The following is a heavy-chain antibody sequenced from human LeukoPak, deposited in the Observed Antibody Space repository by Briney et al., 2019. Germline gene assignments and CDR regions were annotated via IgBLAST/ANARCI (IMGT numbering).Heavy chain of an antibody. V-gene: IGHV1-18*01. CDR1: GYTFTSYG. Sequence: VASVKVSCKASGYTFTSYGISWVRQAPGQGLEWMGWMSAYNGNTNYAQKLQGRVTMTTDTSTSTAYMELRSLRSDDTAVYYCAREVLWFGELFFDYWGQGTLVTVSS. J-gene: IGHJ4*02. CDR3: AREVLWFGELFFDY. D-gene: IGHD3-10*01. CDR2: MSAYNGNT.